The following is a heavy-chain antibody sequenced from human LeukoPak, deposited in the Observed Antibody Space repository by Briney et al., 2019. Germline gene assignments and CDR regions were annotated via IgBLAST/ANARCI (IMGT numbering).Heavy chain of an antibody. J-gene: IGHJ5*02. D-gene: IGHD3-10*01. Sequence: GESLKISCQGSGYSFTNYWIGWVRQMPGKGLEWMGIIYPGDSDTRYSPSFLGQVTISADKSISTAYLQWSSLKPSDTAMYYCARSEGSWFDPWGQGTLVTVSS. V-gene: IGHV5-51*01. CDR1: GYSFTNYW. CDR3: ARSEGSWFDP. CDR2: IYPGDSDT.